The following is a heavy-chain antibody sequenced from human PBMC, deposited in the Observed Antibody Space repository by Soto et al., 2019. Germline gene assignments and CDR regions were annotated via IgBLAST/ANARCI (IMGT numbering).Heavy chain of an antibody. CDR2: IIPILGIA. CDR3: ARELRRYYYYYYMDV. D-gene: IGHD5-12*01. CDR1: GGTFSSYT. V-gene: IGHV1-69*04. J-gene: IGHJ6*03. Sequence: SVKVSCKASGGTFSSYTISWVRQAPGQGLGWMGRIIPILGIANYAQNFQGRVTITADKSTSTAYMELSSLRSEDTAVYYCARELRRYYYYYYMDVWGKGTTVTVSS.